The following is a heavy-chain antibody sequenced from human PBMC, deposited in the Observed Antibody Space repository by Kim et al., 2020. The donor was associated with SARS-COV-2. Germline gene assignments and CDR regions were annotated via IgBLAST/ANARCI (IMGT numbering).Heavy chain of an antibody. CDR2: ISSSGSTI. V-gene: IGHV3-48*03. D-gene: IGHD3-3*01. CDR3: ARDSVEDFWSGYYTRYYYYYMVV. Sequence: LSLTCAASGFTFSSYEMNWVRQAPGKGLEWVSYISSSGSTIYYADSVKGRFTISRDNAKNSLYLQMNSLRAEDTAVYYCARDSVEDFWSGYYTRYYYYYMVVWGKGTTVTVSS. CDR1: GFTFSSYE. J-gene: IGHJ6*03.